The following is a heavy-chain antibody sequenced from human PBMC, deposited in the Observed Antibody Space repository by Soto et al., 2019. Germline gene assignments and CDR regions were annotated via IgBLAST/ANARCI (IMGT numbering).Heavy chain of an antibody. V-gene: IGHV3-48*01. CDR2: ISSSSSTI. CDR3: SRDYVGAYCSSTSCYSDYYYGMDV. J-gene: IGHJ6*02. D-gene: IGHD2-2*01. Sequence: EVQLVESGGGLVQPGGSLRLSCAASGFTFSSYSMNWVRQAPGKGLEWVSYISSSSSTIYYADSVKGRFTISRDNAKNSLYLQMNSLRAEDTAVYYCSRDYVGAYCSSTSCYSDYYYGMDVWCPGTTVTVSS. CDR1: GFTFSSYS.